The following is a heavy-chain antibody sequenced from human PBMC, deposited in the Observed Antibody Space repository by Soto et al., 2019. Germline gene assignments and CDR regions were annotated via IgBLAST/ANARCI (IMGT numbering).Heavy chain of an antibody. CDR1: GFTFSSYW. J-gene: IGHJ3*02. CDR2: IKQDGSEK. CDR3: ARDFRDCTNGVCYRVRAFDI. Sequence: GGSLRLSCAASGFTFSSYWMSWVRQAPGKGREWVANIKQDGSEKYYVDSVKGRFTISRDNAKNSLYLQMNSLRAEDTAVYYCARDFRDCTNGVCYRVRAFDIWGQGTMVTVSS. V-gene: IGHV3-7*01. D-gene: IGHD2-8*01.